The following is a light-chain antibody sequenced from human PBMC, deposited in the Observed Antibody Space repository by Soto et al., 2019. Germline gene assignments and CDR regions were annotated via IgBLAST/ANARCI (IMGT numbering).Light chain of an antibody. CDR3: QKYSSVPFT. J-gene: IGKJ3*01. V-gene: IGKV1-27*01. CDR2: AAS. CDR1: QGIYNY. Sequence: DIQMTQSPSSLSASVGDTVSITCRASQGIYNYLAWYQKKPGKTPKPLISAASTLHSGVPSRFSGSGSGTDFTLTISSLQPEDVATYYCQKYSSVPFTFGPGTTVDIK.